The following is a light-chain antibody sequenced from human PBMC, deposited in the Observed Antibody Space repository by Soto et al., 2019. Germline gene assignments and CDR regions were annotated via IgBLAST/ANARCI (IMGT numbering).Light chain of an antibody. Sequence: QSALTQPASVYGSPGQSIAISCTGTSSDVGGYNSVSWYQQHPGKAPKLMIYDVTNRPSGVSNRFSGPKSGNTASLTISGLQAEDEADYYCSSYASGGTYVFGTGTKVTVL. CDR2: DVT. CDR3: SSYASGGTYV. CDR1: SSDVGGYNS. V-gene: IGLV2-14*01. J-gene: IGLJ1*01.